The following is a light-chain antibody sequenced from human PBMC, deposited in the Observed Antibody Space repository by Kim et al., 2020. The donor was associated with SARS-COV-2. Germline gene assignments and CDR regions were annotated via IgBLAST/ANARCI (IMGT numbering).Light chain of an antibody. Sequence: GQRVTISCSGATSNIKTNTGSWDRQLPGRAPKLLIYGDNQRPSGVPDRFSGSKSGTSASPAISGLRSEDEADYYCAAWDDSLSGPIFGTGTKVTVL. CDR1: TSNIKTNT. J-gene: IGLJ1*01. V-gene: IGLV1-44*01. CDR3: AAWDDSLSGPI. CDR2: GDN.